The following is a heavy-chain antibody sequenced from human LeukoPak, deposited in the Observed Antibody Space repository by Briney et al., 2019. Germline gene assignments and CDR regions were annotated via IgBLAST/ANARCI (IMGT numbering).Heavy chain of an antibody. V-gene: IGHV3-7*03. CDR3: ASGYYYDSSGYYYVYNY. J-gene: IGHJ4*02. CDR1: GFTFSSYW. D-gene: IGHD3-22*01. CDR2: IKQDGSEK. Sequence: PGGSLRLSCAASGFTFSSYWMSWVRQAPGKGLEWVANIKQDGSEKYYVDSVKGRFTISRDNAKNSLYLQMNSLRAEDTAVYYCASGYYYDSSGYYYVYNYWGQGTLVTVSS.